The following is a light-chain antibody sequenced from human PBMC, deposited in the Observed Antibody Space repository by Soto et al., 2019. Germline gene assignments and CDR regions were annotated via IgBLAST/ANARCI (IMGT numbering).Light chain of an antibody. V-gene: IGKV1-33*01. CDR2: DAS. CDR1: QDIDNY. J-gene: IGKJ5*01. CDR3: QQYDNLPIT. Sequence: IQMTQSPSSLSASVGDRVPITWQASQDIDNYLDWYQQKPGKAPKLLIYDASNLETGVPPRFSGSGSGTDFTFTISSLQPEDIATYYCQQYDNLPITFGQGTRLEIK.